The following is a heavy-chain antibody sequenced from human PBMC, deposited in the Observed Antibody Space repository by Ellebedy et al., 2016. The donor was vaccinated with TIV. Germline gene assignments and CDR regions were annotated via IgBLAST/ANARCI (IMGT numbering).Heavy chain of an antibody. CDR3: AKDRHNGYGSIDY. J-gene: IGHJ4*03. D-gene: IGHD2-8*01. V-gene: IGHV3-23*01. CDR2: ISDSGSTI. CDR1: GFTFSSHA. Sequence: GESLKISXAASGFTFSSHAMSWVRQAPGKGLEWVSGISDSGSTIYYADSVKGRFTISRDNSKNTLYLQMNSLRAEDTAVYYCAKDRHNGYGSIDYWGQGTLVTGSS.